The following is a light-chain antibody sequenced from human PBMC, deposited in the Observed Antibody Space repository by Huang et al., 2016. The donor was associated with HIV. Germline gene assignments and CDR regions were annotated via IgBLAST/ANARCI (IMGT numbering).Light chain of an antibody. Sequence: EIVMTQSPATLSVSPGERATLSCRASQSVNSNLDWYQQKPGQAPRLFIYGASTRATGIPARFSGSGSGIEFTRTISSLQSEDCAVYYCQHYNDWPPWTFGQGTKVEIK. J-gene: IGKJ1*01. CDR2: GAS. CDR1: QSVNSN. CDR3: QHYNDWPPWT. V-gene: IGKV3-15*01.